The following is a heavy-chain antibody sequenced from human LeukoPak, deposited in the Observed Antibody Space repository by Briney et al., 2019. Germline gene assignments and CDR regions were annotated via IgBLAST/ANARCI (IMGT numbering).Heavy chain of an antibody. CDR3: ASSPGSWLYYFDY. CDR1: GGSISTSIYY. CDR2: LYYSGST. V-gene: IGHV4-39*07. D-gene: IGHD6-13*01. Sequence: SETLSLTCTVSGGSISTSIYYWGCIRQTPGKGLEWIGSLYYSGSTYYNPSLKSRVTISVDTSKNQFSLKLSSVTAADTAVYYCASSPGSWLYYFDYWGQGTLVTVSS. J-gene: IGHJ4*02.